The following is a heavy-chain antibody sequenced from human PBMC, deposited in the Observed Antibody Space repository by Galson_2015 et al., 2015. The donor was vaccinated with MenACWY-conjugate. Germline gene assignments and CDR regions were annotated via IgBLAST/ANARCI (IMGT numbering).Heavy chain of an antibody. V-gene: IGHV4-31*03. CDR1: GGSISSGGYY. J-gene: IGHJ4*02. Sequence: TLSLTCTVSGGSISSGGYYWSWIRQHPGKGLEWIGYIYYSGSTYYNPSLKSRVTISVDTSKNQFSLKLSSVTAADTAVYYCARYLNAYGGNDPLYYFDYWGQGTLVTVSS. CDR3: ARYLNAYGGNDPLYYFDY. CDR2: IYYSGST. D-gene: IGHD4-23*01.